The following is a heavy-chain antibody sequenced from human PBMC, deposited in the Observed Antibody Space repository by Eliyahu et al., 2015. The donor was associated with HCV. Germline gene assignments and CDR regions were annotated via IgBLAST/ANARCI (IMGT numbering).Heavy chain of an antibody. CDR1: GFPFSFAW. D-gene: IGHD5-18*01. J-gene: IGHJ4*02. Sequence: EVQLVESGGGLVKPGGSLRLSCGXSGFPFSFAWMNWVRQXPGKGLEWVGRIKSKTDGGTTDYAAPVKGRFTVSRDDSKNTLYLQMNSLKTEDTGVYYCTTALSGYRDGYAPGNWGQGTLVTVSS. CDR3: TTALSGYRDGYAPGN. V-gene: IGHV3-15*01. CDR2: IKSKTDGGTT.